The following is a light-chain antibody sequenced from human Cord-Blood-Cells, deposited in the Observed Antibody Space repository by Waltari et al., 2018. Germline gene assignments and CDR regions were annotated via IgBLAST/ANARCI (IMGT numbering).Light chain of an antibody. Sequence: EIVMTQSPATLSVSPGERATLSGRASQSVSSNLAWYQQKPGQAPRLLIYGASTRATDIPARFSGSGSGTEFTLTISSLQSEDFAVYYCQQYNNWPLTFGGGTKVEIK. V-gene: IGKV3D-15*01. CDR3: QQYNNWPLT. CDR2: GAS. J-gene: IGKJ4*01. CDR1: QSVSSN.